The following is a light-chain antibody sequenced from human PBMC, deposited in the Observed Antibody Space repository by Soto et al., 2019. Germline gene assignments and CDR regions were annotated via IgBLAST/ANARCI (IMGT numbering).Light chain of an antibody. V-gene: IGKV3-20*01. CDR2: GAS. Sequence: EIVLTQSPGTLSLSPGERATLSCRASQSISSYLAWYQQKPGQAPRLLIYGASSRATGIPDRFSGSGSGTDFTLTISRLEPEDFAVYYCQQYDNSPLTFGGGTEVEIK. J-gene: IGKJ4*01. CDR1: QSISSY. CDR3: QQYDNSPLT.